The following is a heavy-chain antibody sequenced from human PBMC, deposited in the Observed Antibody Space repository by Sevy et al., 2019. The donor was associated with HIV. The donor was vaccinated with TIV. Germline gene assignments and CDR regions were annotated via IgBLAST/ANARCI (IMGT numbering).Heavy chain of an antibody. CDR3: ARGSRGYSYG. D-gene: IGHD5-18*01. CDR2: ISYSGST. J-gene: IGHJ4*02. Sequence: LSETLSLTCTVSGDSVSSGSYFWSWIRQPPGKGLEWIGYISYSGSTNYNPSLKSRVTISVDTSKKQFSLKLTSVTAADMAVYFCARGSRGYSYGWGQGTLVTVSS. V-gene: IGHV4-61*01. CDR1: GDSVSSGSYF.